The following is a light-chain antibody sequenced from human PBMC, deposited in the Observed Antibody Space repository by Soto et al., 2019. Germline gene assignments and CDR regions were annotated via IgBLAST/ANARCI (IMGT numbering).Light chain of an antibody. CDR2: GNS. CDR3: QSYASSLSVV. CDR1: SSNIGAGYD. V-gene: IGLV1-40*01. J-gene: IGLJ2*01. Sequence: QYVLTQPPSVSGAPGQRVTISCTGSSSNIGAGYDVHWYHQLPGTAPKLLIYGNSNRPSGVPDRFSGSKSGTSASLAITGLQAEDEADYYCQSYASSLSVVFGGETKLTVL.